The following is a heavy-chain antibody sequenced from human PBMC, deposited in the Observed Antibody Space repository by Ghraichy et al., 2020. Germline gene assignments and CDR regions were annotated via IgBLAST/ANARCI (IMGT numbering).Heavy chain of an antibody. CDR3: ARGGGAHLGGLSPAYYFDY. D-gene: IGHD2-2*01. J-gene: IGHJ4*02. Sequence: SETLSLTCAVYGGSFSGYYWSWIRQPPGKGLEWIGEINHSGSTNYNPSLKSRVTISVDTSKNQFSLKLSSVTAADTAVYYCARGGGAHLGGLSPAYYFDYWGQGTLVTVSS. V-gene: IGHV4-34*01. CDR1: GGSFSGYY. CDR2: INHSGST.